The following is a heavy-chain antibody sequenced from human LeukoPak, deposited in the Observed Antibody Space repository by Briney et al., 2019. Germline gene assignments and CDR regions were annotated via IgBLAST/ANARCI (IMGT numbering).Heavy chain of an antibody. CDR1: GFTFDSYG. J-gene: IGHJ3*02. Sequence: GESLKISCKGSGFTFDSYGMTWVRQAPGKGLEWVSAISGGGGSTYYADSVKGRFTISRDNSKNTLYLQMNSLRAEDTAVYYCAKIRTYYYDSSGYHTIDAFDIWGQGTMVTVSS. CDR3: AKIRTYYYDSSGYHTIDAFDI. V-gene: IGHV3-23*01. CDR2: ISGGGGST. D-gene: IGHD3-22*01.